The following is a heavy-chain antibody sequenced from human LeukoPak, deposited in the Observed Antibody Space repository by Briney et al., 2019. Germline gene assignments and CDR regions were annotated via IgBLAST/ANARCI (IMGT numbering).Heavy chain of an antibody. V-gene: IGHV3-23*01. D-gene: IGHD2-21*02. CDR2: LSGSGGRT. Sequence: GGSLRLSCAASGFIFSSYGMTWVRQAPGKGLEWVAALSGSGGRTYYADSVKGRFTISRDNSKNTLYLQMSSLRAEDTAVYYCAKSLGIVVVTANFDYWGQGTLVTVSS. CDR3: AKSLGIVVVTANFDY. CDR1: GFIFSSYG. J-gene: IGHJ4*02.